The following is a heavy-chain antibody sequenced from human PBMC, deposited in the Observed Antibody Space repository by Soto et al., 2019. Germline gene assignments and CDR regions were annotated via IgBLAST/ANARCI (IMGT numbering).Heavy chain of an antibody. V-gene: IGHV1-18*04. CDR3: ARGSGSYSLYYGMDV. CDR2: ISAYNGNT. Sequence: ASVKVSCKASGYTFTSYGISWVRQAPGQGLEWMGWISAYNGNTNYAQKLQGRVTMTTDTSTSTAYMELRSLRFDDTAVYYCARGSGSYSLYYGMDVWGQGTTVTVSS. CDR1: GYTFTSYG. D-gene: IGHD1-26*01. J-gene: IGHJ6*02.